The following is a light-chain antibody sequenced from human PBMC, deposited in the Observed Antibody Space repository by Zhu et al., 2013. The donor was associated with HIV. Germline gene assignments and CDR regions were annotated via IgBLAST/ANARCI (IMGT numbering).Light chain of an antibody. CDR3: QQYNDWPSWT. Sequence: DTVMAQSPATLSVSPGESATLSCRASQSVSFNLAWYQQRPGQAPRLLIFGTSSRATGVPARFSGSGSGTEFTLTISSLQSEDFAIYYCQQYNDWPSWTFGQGTKVEIK. CDR1: QSVSFN. CDR2: GTS. J-gene: IGKJ1*01. V-gene: IGKV3-15*01.